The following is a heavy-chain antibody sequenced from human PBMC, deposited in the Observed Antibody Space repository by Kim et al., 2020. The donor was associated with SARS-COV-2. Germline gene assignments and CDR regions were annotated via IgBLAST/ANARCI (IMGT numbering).Heavy chain of an antibody. V-gene: IGHV3-30*04. J-gene: IGHJ4*02. D-gene: IGHD6-13*01. CDR3: ARVGAAGSPF. CDR2: ISYDGSNK. Sequence: GGSLRLSCAASGFTFSSYAMHWVRQAPGKGLEWVAVISYDGSNKYYADSVKGRFTISRDNSKNTLYLQMNSLRAEDTAVYYCARVGAAGSPFWGQGTLVTVSS. CDR1: GFTFSSYA.